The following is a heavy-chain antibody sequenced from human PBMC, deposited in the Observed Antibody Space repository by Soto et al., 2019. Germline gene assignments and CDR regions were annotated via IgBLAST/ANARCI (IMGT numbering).Heavy chain of an antibody. CDR2: ISYDGSNK. V-gene: IGHV3-30-3*01. Sequence: GGSLRLSCAASGFTFSSYAMHWVRQAPGKGLEWVAVISYDGSNKYYADSVKGRFTISRDNSKNTLYLQMNSLRAEDTAVYYCARVQPRSIAAAGTDYWGQGTLVTVSS. D-gene: IGHD6-13*01. J-gene: IGHJ4*02. CDR1: GFTFSSYA. CDR3: ARVQPRSIAAAGTDY.